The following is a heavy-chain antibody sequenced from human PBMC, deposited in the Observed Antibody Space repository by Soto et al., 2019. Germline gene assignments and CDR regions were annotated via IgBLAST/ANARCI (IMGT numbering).Heavy chain of an antibody. Sequence: SETLSLTCAVSGGSINTNDWWTWVRQPPGKGLEWIGDIHHTGSTTNYSPSLQSRVTVSIDKSENQFSLRLTSVTAADTAVYYCATRDCTNNVCHFPWGQGTLVTVSS. D-gene: IGHD2-8*01. CDR2: IHHTGSTT. J-gene: IGHJ5*02. V-gene: IGHV4-4*02. CDR1: GGSINTNDW. CDR3: ATRDCTNNVCHFP.